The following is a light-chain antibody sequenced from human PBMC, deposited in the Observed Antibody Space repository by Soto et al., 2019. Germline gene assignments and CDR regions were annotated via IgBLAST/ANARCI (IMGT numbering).Light chain of an antibody. Sequence: IHMTQSPSSLSASVGDRVTITCRASETISHYLNWYQQKPGKAPKLLIYGASKLQSGVPSRFSGSGSGTDFTLTISSLQPEDFATYFCQQANSFPITFGQGTRLEIK. V-gene: IGKV1-39*01. CDR2: GAS. J-gene: IGKJ5*01. CDR3: QQANSFPIT. CDR1: ETISHY.